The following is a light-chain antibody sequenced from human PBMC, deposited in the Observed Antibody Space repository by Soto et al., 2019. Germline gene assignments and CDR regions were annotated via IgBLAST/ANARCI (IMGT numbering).Light chain of an antibody. J-gene: IGKJ1*01. CDR2: DAS. Sequence: EILLTQSPATLSLSPGEISTLSFRSSQSVSSYLACYQQKPGQAPRLLIYDASNRATGIPARFSGSGSGTDFTLTISSLEPEDFAVYYCQQRSNWPPWTFGQGTKVDIK. CDR1: QSVSSY. CDR3: QQRSNWPPWT. V-gene: IGKV3-11*01.